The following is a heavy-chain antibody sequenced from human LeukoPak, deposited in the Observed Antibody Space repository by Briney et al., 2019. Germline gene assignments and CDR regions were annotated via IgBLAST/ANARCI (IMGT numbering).Heavy chain of an antibody. V-gene: IGHV3-48*01. Sequence: PGGSLRLSCAASGFTFSSYSMNWVRQAPGKGLEWVSYISSSSSTIYYADSVKGRFTISRDNAKNSLYLQMNSLRAEDTAVYYCARGAVTGMVRCNWFDPWAREPWSPSPQ. CDR2: ISSSSSTI. D-gene: IGHD4-11*01. CDR1: GFTFSSYS. CDR3: ARGAVTGMVRCNWFDP. J-gene: IGHJ5*02.